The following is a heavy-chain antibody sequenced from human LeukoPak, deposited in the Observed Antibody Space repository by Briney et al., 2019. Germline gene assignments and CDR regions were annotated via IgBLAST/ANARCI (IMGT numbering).Heavy chain of an antibody. CDR3: ARAFGEYVDWFDP. D-gene: IGHD2/OR15-2a*01. J-gene: IGHJ5*02. CDR1: GYTFTSYD. Sequence: ASVTVSCKASGYTFTSYDINWVRQATGQGLEWMGWMNLNSGNTGYDQKFQGRVTMTRNTSISTAYMELSRVRSEDTAVYYCARAFGEYVDWFDPWGQGTLVTVSS. V-gene: IGHV1-8*01. CDR2: MNLNSGNT.